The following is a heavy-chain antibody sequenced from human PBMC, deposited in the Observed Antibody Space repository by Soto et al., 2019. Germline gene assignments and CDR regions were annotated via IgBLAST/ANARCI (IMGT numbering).Heavy chain of an antibody. CDR1: GFTFSSYE. Sequence: EVQLVESGGGLVQPGGSLRLSCAASGFTFSSYEMNWVRQAPGKGLEWVSYISSSGSTIYYADSVKGRFTISRDNAKNSLNLQMKRLRAEATAVYYCASIGVAAADWFGEFYYYYYGMDFWGQGTTVTVSS. V-gene: IGHV3-48*03. D-gene: IGHD3-10*01. CDR2: ISSSGSTI. J-gene: IGHJ6*02. CDR3: ASIGVAAADWFGEFYYYYYGMDF.